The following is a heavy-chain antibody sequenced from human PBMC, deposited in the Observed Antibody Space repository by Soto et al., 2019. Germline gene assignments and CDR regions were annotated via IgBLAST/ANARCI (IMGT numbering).Heavy chain of an antibody. D-gene: IGHD5-18*01. Sequence: SETLSLTCTVSGASISSTGYYWGWIRQSPGKGLEWIGSFYYSGSIYYNPSLKSRVTISVDTSKNQFSLNLNSVTAADTAVYYCARGIQLWPITYYFDYWGQGTLVTVSS. CDR2: FYYSGSI. V-gene: IGHV4-39*01. J-gene: IGHJ4*02. CDR1: GASISSTGYY. CDR3: ARGIQLWPITYYFDY.